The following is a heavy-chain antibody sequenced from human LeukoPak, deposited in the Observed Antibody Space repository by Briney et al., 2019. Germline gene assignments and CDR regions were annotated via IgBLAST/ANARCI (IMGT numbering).Heavy chain of an antibody. V-gene: IGHV4-34*01. CDR2: INHSGST. CDR1: GGSFSGHY. Sequence: SETLSLTCAVYGGSFSGHYWSWIRQPPGKGLEWIGEINHSGSTNYNPSLKSRVTISVDTSKNQFPLKLSSVTAADTAVYYCARGLPFDPWGQGTLVTVPS. J-gene: IGHJ5*02. CDR3: ARGLPFDP.